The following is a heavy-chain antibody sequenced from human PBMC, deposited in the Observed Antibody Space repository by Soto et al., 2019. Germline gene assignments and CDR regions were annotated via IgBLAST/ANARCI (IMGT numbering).Heavy chain of an antibody. V-gene: IGHV3-9*01. CDR2: ISWNSGII. CDR1: GFTFDDYA. CDR3: AKGYSYGVLEPLGY. D-gene: IGHD5-18*01. Sequence: EVQLVESGGDLVHPGRSLRLSCAASGFTFDDYAMHWVRQAPGKGLEWVSGISWNSGIIDYADSVKGRFTISRDNAKNSLYLQMNSLRAEDTALYYCAKGYSYGVLEPLGYWGQGTLVTVSS. J-gene: IGHJ4*02.